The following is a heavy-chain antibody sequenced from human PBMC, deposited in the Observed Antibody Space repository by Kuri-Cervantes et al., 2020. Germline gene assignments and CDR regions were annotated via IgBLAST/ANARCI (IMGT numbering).Heavy chain of an antibody. CDR1: GGSISSGGYY. Sequence: LRLSCTVSGGSISSGGYYWSWIRQHPGKGLEWIGYIYYSGSTYYNPSLKSRVTISVDTSRRQFSLKLRSLTAADTAVYYCARGRGWGFDPWGQGTLVTVSS. CDR3: ARGRGWGFDP. V-gene: IGHV4-31*02. J-gene: IGHJ5*02. CDR2: IYYSGST. D-gene: IGHD6-19*01.